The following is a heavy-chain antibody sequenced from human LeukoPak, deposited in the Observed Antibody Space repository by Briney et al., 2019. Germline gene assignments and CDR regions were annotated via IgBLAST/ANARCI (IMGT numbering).Heavy chain of an antibody. V-gene: IGHV3-33*06. J-gene: IGHJ4*02. D-gene: IGHD6-13*01. CDR3: AKDRGVAAVWYYFDY. Sequence: GGSLRLSCAASGFTFSSYGMHWVRQAPGKGLEWVAVIWYDGSNKYYADSVKGRFTISRDNSKNTLYLQMNSLRAEDTAVYYCAKDRGVAAVWYYFDYWGQGTLVTVSS. CDR1: GFTFSSYG. CDR2: IWYDGSNK.